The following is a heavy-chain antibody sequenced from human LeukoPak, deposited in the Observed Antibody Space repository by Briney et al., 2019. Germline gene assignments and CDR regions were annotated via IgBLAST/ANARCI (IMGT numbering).Heavy chain of an antibody. D-gene: IGHD3-10*01. V-gene: IGHV3-23*01. J-gene: IGHJ4*02. CDR3: AKESITMVRGVTCSYDY. CDR1: GFTFNTYA. CDR2: FSVVDDNT. Sequence: GGSLRLSCAAFGFTFNTYAMSWVRQAPGKGLEWVSTFSVVDDNTHYADSVKGRFTISRDSSKNTLYLQMNSLRPEDTAVYYCAKESITMVRGVTCSYDYWGQGTLVTVSS.